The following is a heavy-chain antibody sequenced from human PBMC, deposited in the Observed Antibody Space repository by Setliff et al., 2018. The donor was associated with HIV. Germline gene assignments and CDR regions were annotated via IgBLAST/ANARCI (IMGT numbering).Heavy chain of an antibody. CDR1: GITFSRSA. D-gene: IGHD2-15*01. CDR2: ISGSGSVI. Sequence: GGSLRLSCAASGITFSRSAMSWIRQIPGKGLEWVSYISGSGSVIFYADSVKGRFTIARDNAKNSLYLQMNSLRAEDTAVYYCARVMEDCINGNCYVFDYWGQGTLVTVSS. CDR3: ARVMEDCINGNCYVFDY. V-gene: IGHV3-11*01. J-gene: IGHJ4*02.